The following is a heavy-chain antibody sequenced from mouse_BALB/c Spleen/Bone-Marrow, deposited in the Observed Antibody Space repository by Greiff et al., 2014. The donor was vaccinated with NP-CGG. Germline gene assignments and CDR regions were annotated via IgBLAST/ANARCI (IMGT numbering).Heavy chain of an antibody. Sequence: DVKLVESGGGLVQPGGSLRLSCATSGFTFSDFYMEWVRQPPGKRLEWIAASRNKANDYTTEYSASVKGRFIVSRVTSQSILYLQMNALRAEDTAIYYCARDYYYGSSYYFDVWGAGTTVTVSS. CDR1: GFTFSDFY. J-gene: IGHJ1*01. CDR2: SRNKANDYTT. CDR3: ARDYYYGSSYYFDV. D-gene: IGHD1-1*01. V-gene: IGHV7-1*02.